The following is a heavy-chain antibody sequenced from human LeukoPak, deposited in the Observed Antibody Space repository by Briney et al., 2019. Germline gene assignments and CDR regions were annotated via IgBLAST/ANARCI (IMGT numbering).Heavy chain of an antibody. J-gene: IGHJ6*03. V-gene: IGHV4-59*01. CDR3: ARGGVPRDYDFWSGYSGYYMDV. Sequence: LETLSLTCTVSGGSISSYYRSWIRQPPGKGLEWIGYIYYSGSTNYNPSLKSRVTISVDTSKNQFSLKLSSVTAADTAVYYCARGGVPRDYDFWSGYSGYYMDVWGKGTTVTVSS. CDR1: GGSISSYY. D-gene: IGHD3-3*01. CDR2: IYYSGST.